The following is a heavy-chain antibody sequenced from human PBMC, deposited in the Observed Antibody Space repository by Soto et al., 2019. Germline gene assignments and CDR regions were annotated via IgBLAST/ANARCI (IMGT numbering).Heavy chain of an antibody. CDR2: INHSGST. Sequence: SETLSVTCAVYGGSFSGYYWSWIRQPPGKGLEWIGEINHSGSTNYNPSLKSRVTISVDTSKNQFSLKLSSVTAADTAVYYCAASAPPATNYYYAMDVWGQGTTFTVSS. J-gene: IGHJ6*02. V-gene: IGHV4-34*01. CDR3: AASAPPATNYYYAMDV. CDR1: GGSFSGYY. D-gene: IGHD5-12*01.